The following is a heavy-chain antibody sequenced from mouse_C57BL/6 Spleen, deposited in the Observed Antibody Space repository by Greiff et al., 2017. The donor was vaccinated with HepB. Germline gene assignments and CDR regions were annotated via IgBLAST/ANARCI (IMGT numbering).Heavy chain of an antibody. Sequence: QVQLQQSGAELVRPGASVKLSCKASGYTFTDYYINWVKQRPGQGLEWIARIYPGSGNTYYNEKFKGKATLTAEKSSSTAYMQLSSLTSEDSAVYFCARLSSGLHYFDYWGQGTTLTVSS. CDR1: GYTFTDYY. V-gene: IGHV1-76*01. J-gene: IGHJ2*01. CDR2: IYPGSGNT. D-gene: IGHD1-1*01. CDR3: ARLSSGLHYFDY.